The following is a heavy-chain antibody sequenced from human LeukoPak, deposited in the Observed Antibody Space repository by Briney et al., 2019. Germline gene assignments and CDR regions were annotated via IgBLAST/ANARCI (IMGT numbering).Heavy chain of an antibody. CDR1: GFTFSSYS. CDR2: ISSSSSTI. D-gene: IGHD1-26*01. J-gene: IGHJ4*02. CDR3: AREVGASEFDY. Sequence: GGSLRLSCAASGFTFSSYSMNWVRQAPGKGLEWVSYISSSSSTIYYADSVRGRFTISRDNAKNSLYLQMNSLRAEDTAVYYCAREVGASEFDYWGQGTLVTVSS. V-gene: IGHV3-48*04.